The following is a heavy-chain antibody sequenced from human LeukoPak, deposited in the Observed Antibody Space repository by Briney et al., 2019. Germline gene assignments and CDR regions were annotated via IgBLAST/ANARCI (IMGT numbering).Heavy chain of an antibody. Sequence: GESLKISCKGSGYSFTSYWIGWVRQMPGKGLEWMGIIYPGDSDTRYSPPFQGQVTISADKSISTAYLQWSSLKASDTAMYYCARRGVDTAMVNDAFDIWGQGTMVTVSS. CDR2: IYPGDSDT. D-gene: IGHD5-18*01. V-gene: IGHV5-51*01. CDR1: GYSFTSYW. J-gene: IGHJ3*02. CDR3: ARRGVDTAMVNDAFDI.